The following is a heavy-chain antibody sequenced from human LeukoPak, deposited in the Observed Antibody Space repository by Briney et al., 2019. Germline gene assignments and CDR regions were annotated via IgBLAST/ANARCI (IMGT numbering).Heavy chain of an antibody. CDR1: GFTFNSYE. V-gene: IGHV3-21*01. D-gene: IGHD1-26*01. Sequence: GGSLRLSCAASGFTFNSYEMNWVRQAPGKGLEWVSSISSSSSYIYYADSLTGRFTISRDNAKNSLYLQMNSLRAEDTAVYYCARVRSGSSSSFDLWGRGTLVTVSS. CDR2: ISSSSSYI. CDR3: ARVRSGSSSSFDL. J-gene: IGHJ2*01.